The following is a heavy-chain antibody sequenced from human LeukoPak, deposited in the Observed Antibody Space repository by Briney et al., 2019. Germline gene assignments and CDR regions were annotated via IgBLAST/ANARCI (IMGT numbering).Heavy chain of an antibody. CDR1: GRPISRYH. J-gene: IGHJ4*02. Sequence: PSDPLSLPCTVSGRPISRYHGSWPRQPPGEALEWLGYFYVFGSTNYNPSHKRRASISVDTSKNQLYLKLSSVTAADTAVHDCARDRGDTAMVRVRYYWGQRTLLGVCS. CDR2: FYVFGST. V-gene: IGHV4-59*01. CDR3: ARDRGDTAMVRVRYY. D-gene: IGHD5-18*01.